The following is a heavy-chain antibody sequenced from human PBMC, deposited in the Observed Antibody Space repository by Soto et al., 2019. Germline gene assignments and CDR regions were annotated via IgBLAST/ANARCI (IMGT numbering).Heavy chain of an antibody. Sequence: SVKVSCKASRYTFTSYGISWVRQAPGQGLEWMGGIIPIFGTANYAQKFQGRVTITADESTSTAYMELSSLRSEDTAVYYCARGGGYYYDSSGYYPGNFDYWGQGTLVTVSS. CDR3: ARGGGYYYDSSGYYPGNFDY. J-gene: IGHJ4*02. D-gene: IGHD3-22*01. CDR1: RYTFTSYG. V-gene: IGHV1-69*13. CDR2: IIPIFGTA.